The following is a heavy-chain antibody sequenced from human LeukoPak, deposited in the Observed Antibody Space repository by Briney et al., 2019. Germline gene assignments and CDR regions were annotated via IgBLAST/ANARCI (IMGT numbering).Heavy chain of an antibody. J-gene: IGHJ4*02. CDR1: GFTFSSYA. V-gene: IGHV3-48*03. CDR3: ARRLLWFGDLDY. CDR2: ISSSGSTI. D-gene: IGHD3-10*01. Sequence: PGGSLRLSCAASGFTFSSYAMHWVRQAPGKGLEWVSYISSSGSTIYYADSVKGRFTISRDNAKNSLYLQMNSLRAEDTAVYYCARRLLWFGDLDYWGQGTLVTVSS.